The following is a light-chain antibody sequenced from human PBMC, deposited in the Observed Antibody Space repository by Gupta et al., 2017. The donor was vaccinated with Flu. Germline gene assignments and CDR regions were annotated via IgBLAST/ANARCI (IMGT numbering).Light chain of an antibody. J-gene: IGKJ1*01. V-gene: IGKV3-20*01. CDR2: GAS. CDR3: QQYGSPRT. Sequence: GERATLSCRASQSVSSSYLAWYQQKPGQAPRLLIYGASSRATGIPDRFSGSGSGTDFTLTISRLEPEDFAVYYCQQYGSPRTFGQGTKVEIK. CDR1: QSVSSSY.